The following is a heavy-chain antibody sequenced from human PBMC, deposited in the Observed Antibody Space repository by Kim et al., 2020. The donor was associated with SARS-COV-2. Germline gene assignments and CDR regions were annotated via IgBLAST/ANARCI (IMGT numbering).Heavy chain of an antibody. CDR2: IYHSGST. CDR1: GGSISSSNW. Sequence: SETLSLTCAVSGGSISSSNWWSWVRQPPGKGLEWIGEIYHSGSTNYNPFLKRRVTISVDKSKNQFSLKLSSVPAADTAVYYCARDLFSGIAAAGSGTNWFDPWGQGTLVTVSS. CDR3: ARDLFSGIAAAGSGTNWFDP. J-gene: IGHJ5*02. D-gene: IGHD6-13*01. V-gene: IGHV4-4*02.